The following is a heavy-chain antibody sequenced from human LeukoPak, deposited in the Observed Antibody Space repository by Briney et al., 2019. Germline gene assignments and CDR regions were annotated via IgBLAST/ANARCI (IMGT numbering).Heavy chain of an antibody. CDR2: INPNIGGT. CDR3: AAIAYSTTWFSLGDF. D-gene: IGHD1-1*01. Sequence: ASVKVSCKASGYTFTGYYMHWVRQAPGQGLEWMGCINPNIGGTNYAQKFQGRVTMTRDTSISTAYMELSRLTSDDTAVYYCAAIAYSTTWFSLGDFWGQGTLVTVSS. J-gene: IGHJ4*02. V-gene: IGHV1-2*02. CDR1: GYTFTGYY.